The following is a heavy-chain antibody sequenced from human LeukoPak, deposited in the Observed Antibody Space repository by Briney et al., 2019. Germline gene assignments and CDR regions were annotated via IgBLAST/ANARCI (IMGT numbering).Heavy chain of an antibody. Sequence: GGSLRLSCAAAGFTFSSYSMHWVRQAPGKGLEWLAVILYDGSMQYYAESMKGRLTISRDNSRNTVYMQMSSLRTEDTAVYYCARDPRGPTTYDSSARDSLDYWGQGTLVTVSS. CDR3: ARDPRGPTTYDSSARDSLDY. D-gene: IGHD3-22*01. V-gene: IGHV3-30*03. CDR2: ILYDGSMQ. J-gene: IGHJ4*02. CDR1: GFTFSSYS.